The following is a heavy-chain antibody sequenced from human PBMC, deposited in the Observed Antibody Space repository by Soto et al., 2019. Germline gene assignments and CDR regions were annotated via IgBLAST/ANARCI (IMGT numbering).Heavy chain of an antibody. Sequence: LRLSCAASGFTFSSYEMNWVRQAPGKGLEWVSYISSSGSTIYYADSVKGRFTISRDNAKNSLYLQMNSLRAEDTAVYYCARVGIAVAGTFGPYYYYGMDVWGQGTTVTVSS. CDR2: ISSSGSTI. CDR3: ARVGIAVAGTFGPYYYYGMDV. V-gene: IGHV3-48*03. J-gene: IGHJ6*02. D-gene: IGHD6-19*01. CDR1: GFTFSSYE.